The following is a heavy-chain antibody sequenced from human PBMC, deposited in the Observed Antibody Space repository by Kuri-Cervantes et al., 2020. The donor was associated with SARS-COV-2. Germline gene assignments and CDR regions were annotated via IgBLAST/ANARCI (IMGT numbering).Heavy chain of an antibody. CDR2: NNHSGST. J-gene: IGHJ4*02. V-gene: IGHV4-34*01. CDR3: AXSVKRFDY. D-gene: IGHD2/OR15-2a*01. Sequence: LVILSLTCAVYGGSFSGYYWCWTRQPPGKGLEWIGENNHSGSTNYNPSLKSRVTISVDTSKNQFSLMLSSVTAADTAVYYCAXSVKRFDYWGQGTLVTVSS. CDR1: GGSFSGYY.